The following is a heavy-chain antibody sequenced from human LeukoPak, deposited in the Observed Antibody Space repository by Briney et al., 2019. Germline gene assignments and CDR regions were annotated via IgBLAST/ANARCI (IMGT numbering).Heavy chain of an antibody. V-gene: IGHV1-8*01. CDR3: ARYYDFWSGYYNYYYYYGMDV. J-gene: IGHJ6*02. D-gene: IGHD3-3*01. CDR2: MNPNSGNT. Sequence: GASVKASCKASGYTFTSYDINWVRQATGQGLEWMGWMNPNSGNTGYAQKFQGRVTMTRNTSISTAYMELSSLRSEDTAVYYCARYYDFWSGYYNYYYYYGMDVWGQGTTVTVSS. CDR1: GYTFTSYD.